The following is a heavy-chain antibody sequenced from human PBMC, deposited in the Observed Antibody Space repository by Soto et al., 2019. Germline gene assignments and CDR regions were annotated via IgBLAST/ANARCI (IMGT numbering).Heavy chain of an antibody. J-gene: IGHJ3*02. CDR1: GFTFSSYG. CDR2: LWFDGSNK. Sequence: QVQLVESGGGVVQPGRSLRLSCAASGFTFSSYGMHWVRQAPGKGLEWVAGLWFDGSNKYHAESVKGRFTISRDNSKNTQYLQMNGLRVEDTAGHYFARSRGGGWIAFDIRGRGTMVTVSS. D-gene: IGHD3-10*01. V-gene: IGHV3-33*01. CDR3: ARSRGGGWIAFDI.